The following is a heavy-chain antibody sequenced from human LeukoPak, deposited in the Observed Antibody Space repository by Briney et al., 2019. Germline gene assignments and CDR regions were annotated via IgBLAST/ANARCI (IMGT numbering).Heavy chain of an antibody. CDR1: GFTFSGYG. CDR2: IWSDGSNK. D-gene: IGHD2-8*02. Sequence: PGKSLRLSCATSGFTFSGYGMHWVRQAPGKGLEWVTVIWSDGSNKYYADSVKGRFTISRDNSKNTLYLQMNSLRAEDTAVYYCVRGYYAGRVHHFEYWGQGTLVTVSS. J-gene: IGHJ4*02. V-gene: IGHV3-33*01. CDR3: VRGYYAGRVHHFEY.